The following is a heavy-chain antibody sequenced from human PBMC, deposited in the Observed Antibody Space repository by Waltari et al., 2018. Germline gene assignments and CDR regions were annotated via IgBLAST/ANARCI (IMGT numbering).Heavy chain of an antibody. CDR2: MNPNSGNT. D-gene: IGHD2-15*01. Sequence: QVQLVQSGAEVKKPGASVKVSCKASGYTFTSYDIYWVRQATGQGLERMGWMNPNSGNTGYAQKFQGRVTITRNTSISTAYMELSSLRSEDTAVYYCARGRGYCSGGSCYYYYYGMDVWGQGTTVTVSS. J-gene: IGHJ6*02. CDR1: GYTFTSYD. V-gene: IGHV1-8*03. CDR3: ARGRGYCSGGSCYYYYYGMDV.